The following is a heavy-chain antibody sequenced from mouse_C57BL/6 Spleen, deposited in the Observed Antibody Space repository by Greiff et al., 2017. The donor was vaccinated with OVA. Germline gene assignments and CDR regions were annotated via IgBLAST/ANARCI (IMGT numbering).Heavy chain of an antibody. V-gene: IGHV1-18*01. D-gene: IGHD1-1*01. J-gene: IGHJ1*03. CDR3: ARCSYYYGSSHWYFDV. Sequence: VQLQQSGPELVKPGASVKIPCKASGYTFTDYNMDWVKQSHGKSLEWIGDINPNNGGTIYNQKFKGKATLTVDKSSSTAYMELRSLTSEDTAVYYCARCSYYYGSSHWYFDVWGTGTTVTVSS. CDR2: INPNNGGT. CDR1: GYTFTDYN.